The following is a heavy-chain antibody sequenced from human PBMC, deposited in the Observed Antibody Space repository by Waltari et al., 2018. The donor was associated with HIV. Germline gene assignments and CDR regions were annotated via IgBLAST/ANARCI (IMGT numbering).Heavy chain of an antibody. V-gene: IGHV4-34*01. J-gene: IGHJ4*02. Sequence: LSLTCAVYGGSFSDYYWSWIRQPPGKGLEWIGEINHSGSTNYNPSLKSRVTISVDTSKNQFSLKLSSVTAADTAVYYCARGPYLGYCSSTSCYRGDYWGQGTLVTVSS. D-gene: IGHD2-2*01. CDR1: GGSFSDYY. CDR3: ARGPYLGYCSSTSCYRGDY. CDR2: INHSGST.